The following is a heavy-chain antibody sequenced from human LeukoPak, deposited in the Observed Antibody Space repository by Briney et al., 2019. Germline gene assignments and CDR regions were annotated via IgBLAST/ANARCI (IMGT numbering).Heavy chain of an antibody. Sequence: SETLSLTCTVSGGSISSYYWSWIRQPPGKGLEWIGYIYYSGSTNYNPSLKSRVAISVDTSKNQFSLKLSSVTAADTAVYYCRGSPVAPYYYYMDVWGKGTTVTVSS. CDR1: GGSISSYY. V-gene: IGHV4-59*01. J-gene: IGHJ6*03. D-gene: IGHD3-10*01. CDR3: RGSPVAPYYYYMDV. CDR2: IYYSGST.